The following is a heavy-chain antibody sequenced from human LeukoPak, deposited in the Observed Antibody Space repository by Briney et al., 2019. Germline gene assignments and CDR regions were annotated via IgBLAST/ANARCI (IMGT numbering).Heavy chain of an antibody. V-gene: IGHV4-38-2*01. J-gene: IGHJ5*02. D-gene: IGHD4/OR15-4a*01. Sequence: SETLSLTCGVSVYSISSGYYWGWIRQPPGKGLEWIGSIYHSGSTNYNPSLKSRVTISVDTSRNQFSLRLSSVTAADTALYYCARVPHMLSTAWFDPWGQGTLVTVSS. CDR2: IYHSGST. CDR1: VYSISSGYY. CDR3: ARVPHMLSTAWFDP.